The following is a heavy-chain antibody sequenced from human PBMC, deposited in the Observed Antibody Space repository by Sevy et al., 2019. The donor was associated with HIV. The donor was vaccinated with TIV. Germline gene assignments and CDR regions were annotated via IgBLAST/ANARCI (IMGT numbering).Heavy chain of an antibody. CDR1: GFTFSSYG. D-gene: IGHD3-9*01. CDR2: IWYDGSNK. J-gene: IGHJ6*02. V-gene: IGHV3-33*01. Sequence: GGSLRLSCAASGFTFSSYGMHWVRQAPGKGLEWVAVIWYDGSNKYYADSVKGRFTISRDNSKNTLYLQMNSLRAEDTVVYYCARDLTGEYYYYYYGMDVWGQGTTVTVSS. CDR3: ARDLTGEYYYYYYGMDV.